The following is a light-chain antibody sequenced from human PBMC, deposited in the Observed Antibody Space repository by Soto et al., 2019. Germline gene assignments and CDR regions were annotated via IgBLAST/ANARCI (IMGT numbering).Light chain of an antibody. J-gene: IGKJ5*01. CDR2: AAS. V-gene: IGKV1-39*01. Sequence: DIQMTQSPSSLSASVGDRVTITCRASQSISTYLNWYQQKPGKAPKLLIYAASSLQSGVPARFSGSGSGTEFTLTISSLQPDDFATYYCQQYNTYSTFGQGTRLEI. CDR3: QQYNTYST. CDR1: QSISTY.